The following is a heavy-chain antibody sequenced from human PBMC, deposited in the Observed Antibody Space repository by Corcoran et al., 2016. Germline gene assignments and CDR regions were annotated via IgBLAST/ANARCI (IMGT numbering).Heavy chain of an antibody. D-gene: IGHD3-10*01. J-gene: IGHJ5*02. CDR2: IKSKTDGGTT. V-gene: IGHV3-15*01. CDR3: TTDLGGDP. CDR1: GFTFSNDW. Sequence: EVQLVESGGGLVKPGGSLRLSCEASGFTFSNDWMSWVSQAPGKGLEWVGRIKSKTDGGTTDYAAPVRVRYTISRDDSKNTLYLQMNSLKSEDTGVYYWTTDLGGDPCGQGTLVTVSS.